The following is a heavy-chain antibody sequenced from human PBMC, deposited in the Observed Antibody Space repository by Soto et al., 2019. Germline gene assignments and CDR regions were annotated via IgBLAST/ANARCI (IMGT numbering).Heavy chain of an antibody. CDR3: ARISTIFGVVKDY. D-gene: IGHD3-3*01. J-gene: IGHJ4*02. V-gene: IGHV4-39*01. Sequence: SETLSLTCTVSGGSISSSSYYWGWIRQPPGKGLEWIGSIYYSGSTYYNPSLKSRVTISVDTSKNQFSLTLSSVTAADTAVYYCARISTIFGVVKDYWGQGTLVTVSS. CDR2: IYYSGST. CDR1: GGSISSSSYY.